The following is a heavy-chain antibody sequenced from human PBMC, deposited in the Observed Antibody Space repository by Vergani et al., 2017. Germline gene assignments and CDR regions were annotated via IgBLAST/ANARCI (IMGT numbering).Heavy chain of an antibody. CDR3: AKDLYDYVWGSFTSPPLYFDY. D-gene: IGHD3-16*01. Sequence: QVQLVESGGGVVQPGGSLRLSCAASGCTFSSYGMHWVRQAPGKGLEWVAFIRYDGSNKYYADSVKGRFTISRDNSKNTLYLQMNSLRAEDTAVYYCAKDLYDYVWGSFTSPPLYFDYWGQGTLVTVSS. J-gene: IGHJ4*02. V-gene: IGHV3-30*02. CDR1: GCTFSSYG. CDR2: IRYDGSNK.